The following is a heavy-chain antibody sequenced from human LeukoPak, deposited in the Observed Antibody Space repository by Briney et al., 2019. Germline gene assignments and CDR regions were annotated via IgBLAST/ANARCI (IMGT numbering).Heavy chain of an antibody. J-gene: IGHJ3*02. CDR3: ARAIPYYYDSSGSVFAFDI. D-gene: IGHD3-22*01. CDR2: IYYSGST. Sequence: SETLSLTCTVSGGSISSYYWSWIRQPPGKGLEWIGYIYYSGSTNYNPSLKSRVTISVDTSKNQFSLKLSSATAADTAVYYCARAIPYYYDSSGSVFAFDIWGQGTMVTVSS. CDR1: GGSISSYY. V-gene: IGHV4-59*01.